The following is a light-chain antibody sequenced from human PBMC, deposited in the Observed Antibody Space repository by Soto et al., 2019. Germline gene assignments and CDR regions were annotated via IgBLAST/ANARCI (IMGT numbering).Light chain of an antibody. J-gene: IGKJ5*01. Sequence: IVLAQSPATLSVSPVEVGTVSCSGSQSISANLAWYQQKPGQAPRLLIYGASTRATGIPARFSGSGSETEFTLTISSLQSEDFALYYCQQYNNWPPITFGQGTRLEIK. CDR2: GAS. CDR1: QSISAN. V-gene: IGKV3-15*01. CDR3: QQYNNWPPIT.